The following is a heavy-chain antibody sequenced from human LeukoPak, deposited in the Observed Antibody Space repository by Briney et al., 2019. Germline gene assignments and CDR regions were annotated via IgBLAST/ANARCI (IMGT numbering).Heavy chain of an antibody. Sequence: GGSLRLSCTVPGLTLSKYIMHWVRQAPGKGLVWVSHITSDGSSTGYADSVKGRFTISRDNAKNTLYLQMNSLRVEDTAVYYCVRDTPGDGLDVWGQGTTVPVSS. V-gene: IGHV3-74*01. J-gene: IGHJ6*02. CDR2: ITSDGSST. CDR3: VRDTPGDGLDV. CDR1: GLTLSKYI.